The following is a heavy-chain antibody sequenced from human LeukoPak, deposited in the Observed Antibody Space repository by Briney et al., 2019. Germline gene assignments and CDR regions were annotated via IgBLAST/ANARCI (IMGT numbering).Heavy chain of an antibody. D-gene: IGHD6-13*01. J-gene: IGHJ4*02. Sequence: GGSLRLSCAASGFTFSSYWMSWVRQAPGKGLEWVANIKQDGSEKYHVDSVKGRFTISRDNAKNSLYLQMNSLRAEDTAVYYCARSGIAAAGGDFDYWGQGTLVTVSS. CDR2: IKQDGSEK. CDR3: ARSGIAAAGGDFDY. V-gene: IGHV3-7*03. CDR1: GFTFSSYW.